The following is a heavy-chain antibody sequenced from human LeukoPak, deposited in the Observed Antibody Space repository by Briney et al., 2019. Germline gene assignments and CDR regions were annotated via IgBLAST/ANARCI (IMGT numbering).Heavy chain of an antibody. Sequence: SVTVSCQASGGTFSSYAISWVRQAPGQGREWMGGIIPIFGTANYAQKFQGRATITTDESTSTASMELSSLRSEDTAVYYCARHIAEPVIGAANWFDPWGQGTLVTVSS. J-gene: IGHJ5*02. V-gene: IGHV1-69*05. CDR2: IIPIFGTA. CDR3: ARHIAEPVIGAANWFDP. D-gene: IGHD4/OR15-4a*01. CDR1: GGTFSSYA.